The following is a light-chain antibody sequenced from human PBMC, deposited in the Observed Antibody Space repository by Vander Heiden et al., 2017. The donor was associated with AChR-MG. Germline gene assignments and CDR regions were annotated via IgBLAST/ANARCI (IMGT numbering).Light chain of an antibody. Sequence: QSAVTQPASVSASPGQTIAISCTATSSDVGGYKSAYWYQQHTGKVPKLLLYDVTKRPTGISRRFSGSKSGNTASLIISELQTEDEADYYCSLYTGSGTPWVFGGGTRLNVL. CDR1: SSDVGGYKS. CDR2: DVT. J-gene: IGLJ3*02. V-gene: IGLV2-14*03. CDR3: SLYTGSGTPWV.